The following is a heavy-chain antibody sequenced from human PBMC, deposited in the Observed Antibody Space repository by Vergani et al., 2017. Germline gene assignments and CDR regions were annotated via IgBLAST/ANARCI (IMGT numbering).Heavy chain of an antibody. Sequence: VQLVESGGGLVQPGGSLRLSCAASGFTFSSYWMHWVRQAPGKGLEWVSAISGSGGSTYYADSVKGRFTISRDNSKNTLYLQMNSLRAEDTAVYYCAKDFVYGGTALFYFDYWGQGTLVTVSS. CDR3: AKDFVYGGTALFYFDY. V-gene: IGHV3-23*04. CDR1: GFTFSSYW. J-gene: IGHJ4*02. D-gene: IGHD4-23*01. CDR2: ISGSGGST.